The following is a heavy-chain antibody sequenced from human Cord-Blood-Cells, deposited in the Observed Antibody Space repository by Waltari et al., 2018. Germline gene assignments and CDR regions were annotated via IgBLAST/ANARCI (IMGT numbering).Heavy chain of an antibody. CDR2: ISYDGSNK. CDR1: GFTFSSYG. V-gene: IGHV3-30*18. D-gene: IGHD5-18*01. CDR3: ANTARGYSYGYPDY. J-gene: IGHJ4*02. Sequence: QVQLVASGGGVVQPGRSLRPSCAASGFTFSSYGMHWVRQAPGQGPEWVAVISYDGSNKYYADSVKGRFTISRDNSKNTLYLQMNSLRAEDTAVYYCANTARGYSYGYPDYWGQGTLVTISS.